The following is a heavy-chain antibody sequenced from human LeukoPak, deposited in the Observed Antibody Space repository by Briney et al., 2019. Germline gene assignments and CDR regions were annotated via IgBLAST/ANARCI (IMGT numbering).Heavy chain of an antibody. CDR3: AGEAGVVGATVDAFDI. CDR1: GFTFSSYA. V-gene: IGHV3-48*04. J-gene: IGHJ3*02. CDR2: ISSSGSTI. Sequence: GGSLRLSCAASGFTFSSYAMHWARQAPGKGLEWVSYISSSGSTIYYADSVKGRFTISRDNAKNSLDLQMNSLRAEDTAVYYCAGEAGVVGATVDAFDIWGQGTMVTVSS. D-gene: IGHD1-26*01.